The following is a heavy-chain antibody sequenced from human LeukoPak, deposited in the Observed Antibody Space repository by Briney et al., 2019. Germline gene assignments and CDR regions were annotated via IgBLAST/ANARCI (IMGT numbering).Heavy chain of an antibody. Sequence: GGSLRLSCTASGFTFSIFWMGWVRQAPGKGLEWVANIKEDGSDKNYVDSVKGRFTMSRDNAKNSLYLQMNSLRAEDTAVYYCTKGGTGHSDYWGQGTLVTVSS. D-gene: IGHD3-16*01. CDR2: IKEDGSDK. J-gene: IGHJ4*02. V-gene: IGHV3-7*01. CDR1: GFTFSIFW. CDR3: TKGGTGHSDY.